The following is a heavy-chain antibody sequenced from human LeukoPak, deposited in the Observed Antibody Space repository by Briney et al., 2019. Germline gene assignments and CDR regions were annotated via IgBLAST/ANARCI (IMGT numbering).Heavy chain of an antibody. CDR2: INPNSGGT. J-gene: IGHJ5*02. D-gene: IGHD3-10*01. V-gene: IGHV1-2*02. CDR1: GYTFTGYY. CDR3: AREGRIHRFGSPQYNWFDP. Sequence: GASVKVSCKASGYTFTGYYMHWVRQAPGQGLEWMGWINPNSGGTNYAQKFQGRVTMTRDTSTSTAYMELRSLRSDDTAVYYCAREGRIHRFGSPQYNWFDPWGQGTLVTVSS.